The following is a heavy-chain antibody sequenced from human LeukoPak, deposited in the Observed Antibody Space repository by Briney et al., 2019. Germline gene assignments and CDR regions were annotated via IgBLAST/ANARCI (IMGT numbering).Heavy chain of an antibody. CDR1: GGSISSYY. D-gene: IGHD2-15*01. V-gene: IGHV4-59*01. J-gene: IGHJ4*02. CDR3: ASSYCSGGSCYSMDY. CDR2: IYYSGST. Sequence: PSETLSLTCTVSGGSISSYYWSWIRQPPGKGLEWIGYIYYSGSTNYNPSLKSRVTVSVDTSKNQFSLKLSSVTAADTAVYYCASSYCSGGSCYSMDYWGQGTLVTVSS.